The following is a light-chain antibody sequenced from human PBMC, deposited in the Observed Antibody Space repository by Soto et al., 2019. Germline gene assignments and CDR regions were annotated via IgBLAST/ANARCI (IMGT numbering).Light chain of an antibody. J-gene: IGKJ3*01. CDR3: QQYGSSVT. V-gene: IGKV3-20*01. CDR1: QSVSSSY. CDR2: GAS. Sequence: EIVLTQSPGTLSLSPGKRATLSCRASQSVSSSYLAWYQQKPGQAPRLLIYGASSRATGIPDRFSGSGSGTDFTLTISRLEPEDFAVYYCQQYGSSVTFGPGTKVEIK.